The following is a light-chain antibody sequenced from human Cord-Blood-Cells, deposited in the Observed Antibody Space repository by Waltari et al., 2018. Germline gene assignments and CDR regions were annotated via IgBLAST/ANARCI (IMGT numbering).Light chain of an antibody. CDR3: QQYNSYSS. V-gene: IGKV1-5*03. CDR1: RSISSW. J-gene: IGKJ2*03. CDR2: KAS. Sequence: DIQMTKSPSTLSASVGDRVTITCRASRSISSWLAWYQQKPGKAPKLLIYKASSLESGVPSRFSGSGSGTEFTLTISSLQPDDFATYYCQQYNSYSSFGQGTKLEIK.